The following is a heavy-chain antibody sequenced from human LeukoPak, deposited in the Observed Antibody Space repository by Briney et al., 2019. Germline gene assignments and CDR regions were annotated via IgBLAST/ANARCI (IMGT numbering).Heavy chain of an antibody. CDR2: INHSGST. Sequence: SETLSLTCAVYGGSFSGYYWSWIRQPPGKGLEWIGEINHSGSTNYNPSLKSRVTISVDASKNQFSLKLSSVTAADTAVYYCARLGYCSGGSCYPGWFDPWGQGTLVTVSS. CDR1: GGSFSGYY. J-gene: IGHJ5*02. CDR3: ARLGYCSGGSCYPGWFDP. V-gene: IGHV4-34*01. D-gene: IGHD2-15*01.